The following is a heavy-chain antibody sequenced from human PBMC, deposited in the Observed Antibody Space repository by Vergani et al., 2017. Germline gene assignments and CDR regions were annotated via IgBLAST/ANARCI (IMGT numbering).Heavy chain of an antibody. D-gene: IGHD3-3*01. CDR3: AKVSTIFGVGCGDF. Sequence: QLAESGGSLVEPGGSLRVSCAASGFTFSSYGMNWVRQSPGKGLEWVASISSSSGYIHYADSLRGRFTISRDNSKNTLYLQMNSLRADDTAVYYCAKVSTIFGVGCGDFWGQGTLVTVSS. CDR2: ISSSSGYI. J-gene: IGHJ4*02. CDR1: GFTFSSYG. V-gene: IGHV3-21*04.